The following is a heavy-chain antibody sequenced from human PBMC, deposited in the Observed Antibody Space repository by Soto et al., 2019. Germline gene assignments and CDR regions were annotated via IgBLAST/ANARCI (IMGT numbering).Heavy chain of an antibody. J-gene: IGHJ6*02. Sequence: QVQLVESGGGVVQPGRSLRLSCAASGFTFSSYGMHWVRQAPGKGLEWVAVIWYDGSKKYYADSVKGRFTISRDNSKNALYLQMNRRRAEGSAVYYCARDYDCLTGLYGMDVWGQGTTVTVSS. CDR1: GFTFSSYG. V-gene: IGHV3-33*01. CDR2: IWYDGSKK. D-gene: IGHD3-9*01. CDR3: ARDYDCLTGLYGMDV.